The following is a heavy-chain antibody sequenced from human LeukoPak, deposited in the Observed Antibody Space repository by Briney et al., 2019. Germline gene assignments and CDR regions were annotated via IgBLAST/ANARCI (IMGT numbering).Heavy chain of an antibody. CDR3: ASYSGSF. CDR2: ISYDGSNK. Sequence: PGGSLRLSCAASGFTFSSYAMHWVRQAPGKGLEWVAVISYDGSNKYYADSVKGRFTTSRDNSKNTLYLLMDSLGAGDTAVYYCASYSGSFWGQGTLVTVSS. D-gene: IGHD1-26*01. J-gene: IGHJ4*02. V-gene: IGHV3-30-3*01. CDR1: GFTFSSYA.